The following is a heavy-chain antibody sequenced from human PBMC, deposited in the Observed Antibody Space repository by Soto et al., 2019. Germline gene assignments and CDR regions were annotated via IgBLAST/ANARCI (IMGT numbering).Heavy chain of an antibody. CDR3: ARGDMIRGAAIDS. CDR1: GDSISSSFS. J-gene: IGHJ4*02. D-gene: IGHD3-10*01. V-gene: IGHV4-30-2*01. CDR2: IYHSGST. Sequence: QVQLQESASGLVKPLETLSLTCIVSGDSISSSFSWHWVRRPPGEGLEWLGYIYHSGSTLYNPSLGGRITMSVDSAKNMFTLKLSDVTAADTAVYYGARGDMIRGAAIDSWGQGTLVSVAS.